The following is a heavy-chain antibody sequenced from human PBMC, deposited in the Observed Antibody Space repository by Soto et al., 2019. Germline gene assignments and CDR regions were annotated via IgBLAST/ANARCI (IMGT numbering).Heavy chain of an antibody. CDR2: IKHGAST. CDR1: GGSFSGYY. CDR3: ARACRIAAIGY. J-gene: IGHJ4*02. Sequence: PSETLSLTCAVYGGSFSGYYWSWIRQPPGKGLEWIGEIKHGASTNYTPSIKSRVTISVDTSKNQFTLKLSSVTAADTAVYYCARACRIAAIGYWGQGTLVTVSS. D-gene: IGHD6-6*01. V-gene: IGHV4-34*01.